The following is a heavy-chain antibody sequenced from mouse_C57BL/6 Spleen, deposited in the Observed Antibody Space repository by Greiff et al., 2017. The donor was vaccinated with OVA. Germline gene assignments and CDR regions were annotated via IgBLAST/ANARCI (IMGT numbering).Heavy chain of an antibody. D-gene: IGHD1-1*01. Sequence: VQLKQSGTVLARPGASVKMSCKTSGYTFTSYWMHWVKQRPGQGLEWIGAIYPGNSDTSYNQKFKGKAKLTAVTSASTAYMELSSLTNYVSAVSYCTRSCTTVVANFSYCGQGTTLTVSS. J-gene: IGHJ2*01. CDR1: GYTFTSYW. CDR3: TRSCTTVVANFSY. CDR2: IYPGNSDT. V-gene: IGHV1-5*01.